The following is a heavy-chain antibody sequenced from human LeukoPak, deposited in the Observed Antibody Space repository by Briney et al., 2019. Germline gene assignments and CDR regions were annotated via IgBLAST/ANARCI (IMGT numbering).Heavy chain of an antibody. CDR2: IRYDESNK. V-gene: IGHV3-30*02. Sequence: GGSLRLSCAASGFTFSSYGMHWVRQAPGKGLEGVAFIRYDESNKYYADSVKGRFTISRDNSKNTLYLQMNSLRAEDTAVYYCARDGAARGSGSFGDWGQGTLVTVSS. J-gene: IGHJ4*02. CDR1: GFTFSSYG. D-gene: IGHD3-10*01. CDR3: ARDGAARGSGSFGD.